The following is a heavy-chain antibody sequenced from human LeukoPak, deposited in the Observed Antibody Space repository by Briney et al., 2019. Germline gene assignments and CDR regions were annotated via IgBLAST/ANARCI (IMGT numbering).Heavy chain of an antibody. J-gene: IGHJ4*02. D-gene: IGHD6-13*01. CDR3: ARVGRVGYSSSWYYFDY. CDR1: GFTFSSYA. V-gene: IGHV3-23*01. Sequence: GGSLRLSCAASGFTFSSYAMSWVRQAPGKGLEWVSAISGSGGSTYYADSVKGRFTISRDNAKNSLYLQMNSLRAEDTAVYYCARVGRVGYSSSWYYFDYWGQGTLVTVSS. CDR2: ISGSGGST.